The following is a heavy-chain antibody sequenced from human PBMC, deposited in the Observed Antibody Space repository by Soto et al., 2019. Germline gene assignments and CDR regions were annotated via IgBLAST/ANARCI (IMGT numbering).Heavy chain of an antibody. CDR3: TTQRENSGSSWYGGEYYYYYGMDV. V-gene: IGHV3-23*01. CDR2: ISGSGFKK. CDR1: GFIFENFG. J-gene: IGHJ6*02. D-gene: IGHD6-13*01. Sequence: GGSLRLSCAAPGFIFENFGMSWVRQAPGKGLEWISSISGSGFKKYYADSVKGRFTISRDNSKSTVYLELNSLKTEDTAVYYCTTQRENSGSSWYGGEYYYYYGMDVWGQGTTVTVSS.